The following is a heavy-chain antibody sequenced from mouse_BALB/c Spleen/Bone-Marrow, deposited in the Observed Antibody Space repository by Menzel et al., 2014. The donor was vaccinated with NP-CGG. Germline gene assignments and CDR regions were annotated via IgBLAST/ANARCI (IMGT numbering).Heavy chain of an antibody. D-gene: IGHD1-1*02. CDR2: IDPANGNT. J-gene: IGHJ3*01. V-gene: IGHV14-3*02. Sequence: DVKLQESGAELVKPGASVKLSSTASGFNIKDTYMHWVKQRPEQGLEWIGRIDPANGNTKYDPKFQGKATITADTSSNTAYLQLSSLTSEDTAVYYCARGWGAYWGQGTLVTVSA. CDR1: GFNIKDTY. CDR3: ARGWGAY.